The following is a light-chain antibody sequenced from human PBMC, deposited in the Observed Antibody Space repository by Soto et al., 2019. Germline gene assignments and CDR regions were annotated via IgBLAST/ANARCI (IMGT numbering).Light chain of an antibody. CDR1: SSDVGNNNY. V-gene: IGLV2-14*03. J-gene: IGLJ1*01. Sequence: QSVLTQPASVSGSPGQSITISCTGTSSDVGNNNYVSWYQHNPGRAPKVMICDVTNRPSGVSNRFSGSKSGNTASLTISGLQAEDEADYYCSSFTGSSYVFGSWTKVTVL. CDR2: DVT. CDR3: SSFTGSSYV.